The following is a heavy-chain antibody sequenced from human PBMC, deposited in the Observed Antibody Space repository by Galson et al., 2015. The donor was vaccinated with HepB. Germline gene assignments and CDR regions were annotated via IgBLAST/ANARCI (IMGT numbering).Heavy chain of an antibody. J-gene: IGHJ3*02. V-gene: IGHV1-18*01. CDR1: GYTFNTYG. Sequence: SVKVFCKASGYTFNTYGISWVRQAPGQGLEWMGWISAYSGNTNYAQKVQGRVTMTTDTSTSTAYMELRSLRSDDTAVYYCARDTYYGVVIAHDAFDIWGQGTMVTVSS. D-gene: IGHD3-3*01. CDR2: ISAYSGNT. CDR3: ARDTYYGVVIAHDAFDI.